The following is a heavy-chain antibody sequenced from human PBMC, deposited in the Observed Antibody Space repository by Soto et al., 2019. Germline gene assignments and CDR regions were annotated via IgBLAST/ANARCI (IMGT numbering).Heavy chain of an antibody. CDR1: GFTFSSYA. J-gene: IGHJ4*02. D-gene: IGHD3-10*01. CDR3: ARDSAGSYVVPDY. V-gene: IGHV3-23*01. CDR2: IIGSGGST. Sequence: EVQLLESGGGLVQPGGSLRLSCAASGFTFSSYAMSWVRQAPGKGLEWVSAIIGSGGSTDYADSVKGRFTISRDNSKNTLHLQMNSLRAEDTAVYYCARDSAGSYVVPDYWGQGTLVTVSS.